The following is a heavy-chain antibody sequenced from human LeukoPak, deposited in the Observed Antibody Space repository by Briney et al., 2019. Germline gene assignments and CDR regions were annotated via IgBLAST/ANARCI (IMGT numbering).Heavy chain of an antibody. CDR1: GGTFSSYA. CDR2: ISGSGGST. CDR3: ATCSSTSCYTGNLDY. D-gene: IGHD2-2*02. J-gene: IGHJ4*02. Sequence: ASVKVSCKASGGTFSSYAMSWVRQAPGKGLEWVSAISGSGGSTYYADSVKGRFTISRDNSKNTLYLQMNSLRAEDTAVYYCATCSSTSCYTGNLDYWGQGTLVTVSS. V-gene: IGHV3-23*01.